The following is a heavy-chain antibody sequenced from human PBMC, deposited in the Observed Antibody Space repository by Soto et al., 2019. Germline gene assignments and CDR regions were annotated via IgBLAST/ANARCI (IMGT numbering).Heavy chain of an antibody. CDR3: ARQGAVAAFDY. CDR2: IYYSGST. D-gene: IGHD6-19*01. CDR1: GGSISSSSYY. Sequence: SETLSLTCTVSGGSISSSSYYWGWIRQPPGKGLEWIGSIYYSGSTYYNPSLKSRVTISVDTSKNQFSLKLSSVTAADTAVYYCARQGAVAAFDYWGQGTLVTV. V-gene: IGHV4-39*01. J-gene: IGHJ4*02.